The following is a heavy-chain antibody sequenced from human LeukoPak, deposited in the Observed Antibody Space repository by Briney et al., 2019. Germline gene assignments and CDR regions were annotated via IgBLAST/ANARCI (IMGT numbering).Heavy chain of an antibody. CDR2: ISGSGGSR. V-gene: IGHV3-23*01. CDR1: GFTFSSYA. CDR3: AKDVGGGTTSHFDY. Sequence: GGSLRLSCAASGFTFSSYAMSWVRQAPGKGLEWVSGISGSGGSRYLADYVKGRFTISRDNPKNTLFLQMNSLRAEDTAVYYCAKDVGGGTTSHFDYWGQGILVTVSS. J-gene: IGHJ4*02. D-gene: IGHD1-7*01.